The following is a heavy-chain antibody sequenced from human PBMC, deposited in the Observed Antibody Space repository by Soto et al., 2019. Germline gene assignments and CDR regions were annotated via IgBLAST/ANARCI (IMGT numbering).Heavy chain of an antibody. Sequence: XETLSLTCDVYGGFLDGYYWSWIRQPPGKGLEWIGEINHSGGTNYNPSLRSRVTISVDTSKNQFSLKLTSTTAADTAVYYCARIRYQLPSSVVWFDNWGQGTLVTVSS. CDR1: GGFLDGYY. CDR2: INHSGGT. CDR3: ARIRYQLPSSVVWFDN. D-gene: IGHD2-2*01. V-gene: IGHV4-34*01. J-gene: IGHJ5*02.